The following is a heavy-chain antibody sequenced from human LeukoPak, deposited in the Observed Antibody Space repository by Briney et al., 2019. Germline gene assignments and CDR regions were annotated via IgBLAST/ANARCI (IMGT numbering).Heavy chain of an antibody. CDR1: GYTFSSYS. CDR2: ISVRSNYI. Sequence: GGSLRLSCVASGYTFSSYSINWVRQAPGKGLEWVSSISVRSNYIYYADSVRGRFSISRDDARDSLYLQMNSLRVEDTAVYYCVRLRRNSDTSGFYYYYDFWGQGTLVTVSS. D-gene: IGHD3-22*01. J-gene: IGHJ4*02. V-gene: IGHV3-21*01. CDR3: VRLRRNSDTSGFYYYYDF.